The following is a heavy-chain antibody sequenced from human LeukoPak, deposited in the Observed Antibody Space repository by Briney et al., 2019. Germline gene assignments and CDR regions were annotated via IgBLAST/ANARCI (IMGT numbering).Heavy chain of an antibody. V-gene: IGHV4-34*01. Sequence: PAETLSLTCAAYGGSFSAYYLGWVRQPPGKGLEWIAEINHSGSTNYNTAVKGPVSISVDMSNSQLSLKLSLVTASNTAVYYCARNPALYVLFDVGGQGTLVTV. D-gene: IGHD2-8*01. CDR1: GGSFSAYY. J-gene: IGHJ1*01. CDR3: ARNPALYVLFDV. CDR2: INHSGST.